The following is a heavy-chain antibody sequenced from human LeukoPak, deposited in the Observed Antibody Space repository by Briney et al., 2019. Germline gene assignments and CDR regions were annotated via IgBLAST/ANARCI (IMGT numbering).Heavy chain of an antibody. CDR1: GYTFTSYG. D-gene: IGHD6-19*01. Sequence: GASVKVSCKASGYTFTSYGISWLRQAPGQGLEWMGWISAYNGNTNYAQKLQGRVTMTTDTSTSTAYMELRSLRSDDTAVYYCATSRVGSGWDMVDAFDIWGQGTMVTVSS. V-gene: IGHV1-18*01. J-gene: IGHJ3*02. CDR2: ISAYNGNT. CDR3: ATSRVGSGWDMVDAFDI.